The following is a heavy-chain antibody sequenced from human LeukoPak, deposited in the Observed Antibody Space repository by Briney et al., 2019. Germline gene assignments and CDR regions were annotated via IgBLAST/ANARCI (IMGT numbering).Heavy chain of an antibody. V-gene: IGHV1-69*06. J-gene: IGHJ4*02. CDR3: ARDLRAPTWGFIFDY. CDR2: IIPIFGTA. CDR1: GGTFSSYA. D-gene: IGHD1-26*01. Sequence: SVKVSCKASGGTFSSYAISWVRQAPGQGLEWMGGIIPIFGTANYAQKFQGRVTITADKSTSTAYMELSSLRSEDTAVYYCARDLRAPTWGFIFDYWGQGTLVTVSS.